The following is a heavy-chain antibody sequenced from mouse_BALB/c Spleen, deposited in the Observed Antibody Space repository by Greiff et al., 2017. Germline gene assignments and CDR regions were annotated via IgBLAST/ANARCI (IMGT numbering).Heavy chain of an antibody. CDR2: ISSGCST. V-gene: IGHV5-6-5*01. D-gene: IGHD4-1*01. J-gene: IGHJ2*01. Sequence: EVMLVESGGGLVKPGGSLKLSCAASGFTFSSYAMSWVRQTPEKRLEWVASISSGCSTYYPDSVKGRFTISRDNARNILYLQMSSLRSEDTAMYYCGRVLTGTDYFDYWGQGTTLTVSS. CDR1: GFTFSSYA. CDR3: GRVLTGTDYFDY.